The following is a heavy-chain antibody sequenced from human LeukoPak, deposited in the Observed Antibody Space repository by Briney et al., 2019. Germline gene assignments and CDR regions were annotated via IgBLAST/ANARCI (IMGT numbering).Heavy chain of an antibody. D-gene: IGHD2-15*01. CDR1: GGTFSGYY. V-gene: IGHV4-34*01. CDR3: AREDCSGGDCTSFDY. CDR2: INPGGST. Sequence: SETLSLTCAVYGGTFSGYYWSWIRQSPGKGLEWIGEINPGGSTNYNPSLESRVIISVDTSKNQFSLKMDSVRAADTAVYYCAREDCSGGDCTSFDYWGQGALVTVSS. J-gene: IGHJ4*02.